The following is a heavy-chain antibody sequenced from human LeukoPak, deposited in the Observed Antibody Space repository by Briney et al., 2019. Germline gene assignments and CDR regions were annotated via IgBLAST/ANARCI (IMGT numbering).Heavy chain of an antibody. Sequence: GGSLRLSCAASGFSFSRSSMSWVRQAPGKGLEWVSSISTTSYIYYADSVKGRFTISRDNTKDSLYLQMNSLRAEDTAVYYCARVSSSGVYFFDYWGQGALITVSS. CDR1: GFSFSRSS. J-gene: IGHJ4*02. V-gene: IGHV3-21*01. CDR3: ARVSSSGVYFFDY. D-gene: IGHD6-6*01. CDR2: ISTTSYI.